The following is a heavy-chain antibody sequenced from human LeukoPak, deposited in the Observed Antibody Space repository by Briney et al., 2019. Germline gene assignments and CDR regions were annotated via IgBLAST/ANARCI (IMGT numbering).Heavy chain of an antibody. D-gene: IGHD6-13*01. J-gene: IGHJ4*02. CDR2: ISWNSGSI. CDR3: AKDNEYSSSWLDY. CDR1: GFTFDDYA. V-gene: IGHV3-9*01. Sequence: GGSLRLSCAASGFTFDDYAMHWVRQAPGKGLEWVSGISWNSGSIGYADSVKGRFTISRDNAKNSLYLQMNSLRAEDTALYYCAKDNEYSSSWLDYWGQGTLVTVSS.